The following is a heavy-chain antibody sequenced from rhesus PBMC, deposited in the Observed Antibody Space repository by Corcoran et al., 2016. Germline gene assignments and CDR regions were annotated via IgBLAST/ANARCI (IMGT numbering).Heavy chain of an antibody. CDR2: IRSGEST. D-gene: IGHD5-24*01. V-gene: IGHV4-160*01. CDR1: GGSVSGYL. CDR3: ARHVVGTLRVFYFDY. J-gene: IGHJ4*01. Sequence: QVQLQQWGEGLVKPSETLSLTCAVYGGSVSGYLWGWIRQPPGKGLEWIGRIRSGESTNYNPSLKSRFTISIGTSKNQFSLKLSAVTAADTAVYYCARHVVGTLRVFYFDYWGQGVLVTVSS.